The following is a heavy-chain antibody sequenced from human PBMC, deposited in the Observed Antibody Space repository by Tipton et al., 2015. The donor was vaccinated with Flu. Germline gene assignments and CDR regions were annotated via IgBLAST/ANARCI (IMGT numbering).Heavy chain of an antibody. CDR1: GDSLGSNYF. J-gene: IGHJ5*02. Sequence: TLSLTCSLSGDSLGSNYFWGWIRQPPGKGLEWIGNIHRGGSPYYNPSLRSRVTMSVDTSKNQFYLRLSSVTAADTAVYYCARREYSNYVSEPKNWFHPWGQGTLVTVSS. V-gene: IGHV4-38-2*01. CDR2: IHRGGSP. CDR3: ARREYSNYVSEPKNWFHP. D-gene: IGHD4-11*01.